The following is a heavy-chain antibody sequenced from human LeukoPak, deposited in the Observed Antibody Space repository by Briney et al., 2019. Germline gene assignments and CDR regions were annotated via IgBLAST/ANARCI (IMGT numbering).Heavy chain of an antibody. Sequence: SETLSLTCTVSGVSISSYYWSWVRQSPGKGLEWVGFVYHSRVADYNPSLKGRVTISIDTSRNQFSLNLTSVTASDTAVYYCAREPRGGGYSFDYWGQGTLVTVSS. CDR2: VYHSRVA. CDR1: GVSISSYY. J-gene: IGHJ4*02. D-gene: IGHD5-12*01. CDR3: AREPRGGGYSFDY. V-gene: IGHV4-59*01.